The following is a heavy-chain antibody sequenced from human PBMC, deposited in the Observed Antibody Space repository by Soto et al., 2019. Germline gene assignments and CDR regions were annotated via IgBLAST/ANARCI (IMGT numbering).Heavy chain of an antibody. J-gene: IGHJ4*02. CDR3: ARESEEQSDNPNFDY. Sequence: GGSLRLSCAASGFTFSSYGMHWVRQAPGKGLEWVAVIWYDGSNKYYADSVKGRFTISRDNSKNTLYLQMNSLRAEDTAVYYCARESEEQSDNPNFDYWGQGTLVTVSS. CDR2: IWYDGSNK. CDR1: GFTFSSYG. D-gene: IGHD1-1*01. V-gene: IGHV3-33*01.